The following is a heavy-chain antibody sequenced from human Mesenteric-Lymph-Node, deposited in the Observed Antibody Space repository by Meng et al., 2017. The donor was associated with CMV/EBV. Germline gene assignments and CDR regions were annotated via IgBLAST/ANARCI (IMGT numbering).Heavy chain of an antibody. V-gene: IGHV4-38-2*02. CDR1: GYSISSGYY. CDR2: IYHSGSSGST. CDR3: ARDQGTATEPFDY. D-gene: IGHD1-14*01. J-gene: IGHJ4*02. Sequence: GSLRLSCTVSGYSISSGYYWGWIRQPPGKGLEWIGSIYHSGSSGSTYYNPSLKSRVTISLDTSKNQFYLNLSSVTAADTAVYYCARDQGTATEPFDYWGQGTLVTVSS.